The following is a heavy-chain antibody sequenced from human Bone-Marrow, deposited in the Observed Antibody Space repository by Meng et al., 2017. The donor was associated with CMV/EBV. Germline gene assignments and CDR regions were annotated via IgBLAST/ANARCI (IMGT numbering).Heavy chain of an antibody. CDR2: ISYDGSNK. Sequence: GGSLRLSCAASGFTFSSYAMHWVRQAPGKGLEWVAVISYDGSNKYYADSVKGRFTISRDNSKNTLYLQMNSLRAEDTAVYYSARVDRGASGYWGQGTLVTVSS. V-gene: IGHV3-30*04. J-gene: IGHJ4*02. D-gene: IGHD1-26*01. CDR1: GFTFSSYA. CDR3: ARVDRGASGY.